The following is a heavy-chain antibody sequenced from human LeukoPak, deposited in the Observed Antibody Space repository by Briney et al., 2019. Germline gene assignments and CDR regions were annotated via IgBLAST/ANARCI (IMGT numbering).Heavy chain of an antibody. V-gene: IGHV3-30*09. J-gene: IGHJ6*02. Sequence: GGSLRLSCAASGFTFSGSAMHWVRQAPGKGLEWVAVISYDGGNKYYADSVKGRFAISRDNSKITLYLQMNSLRAEDTAVYYCARGRGCSAGSCYRSMDVWGQGTTVTVSS. D-gene: IGHD2-15*01. CDR3: ARGRGCSAGSCYRSMDV. CDR2: ISYDGGNK. CDR1: GFTFSGSA.